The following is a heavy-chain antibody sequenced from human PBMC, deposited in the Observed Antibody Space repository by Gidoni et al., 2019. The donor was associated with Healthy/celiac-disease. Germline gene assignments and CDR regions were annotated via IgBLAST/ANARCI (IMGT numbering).Heavy chain of an antibody. CDR2: ISGSGGRT. CDR1: GFHFRSYA. Sequence: EVQLLESGGGLVQPGGSLRPSCAASGFHFRSYAMSWVRQAPGKGLEWVSAISGSGGRTYYADSVKGRFTISRDNSKNTLYLQMNSLRAEDTAVYYCATPPSYDSSGYFFDYWGQGTLVTVSS. V-gene: IGHV3-23*01. J-gene: IGHJ4*02. CDR3: ATPPSYDSSGYFFDY. D-gene: IGHD3-22*01.